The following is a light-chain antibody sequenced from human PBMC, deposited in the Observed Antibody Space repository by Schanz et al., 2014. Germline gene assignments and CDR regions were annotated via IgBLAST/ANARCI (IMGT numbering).Light chain of an antibody. CDR3: SSYGGSNFVV. CDR2: DVT. Sequence: QSALTQPASVSGSPGQSITISCAGTTTDVGGYNYVSWYQQHPGKAPKLIIYDVTNRPSGVSHRFSGSKSGNTASLTVSGLQAEDEADYYCSSYGGSNFVVFGGGTKLTVL. V-gene: IGLV2-14*03. CDR1: TTDVGGYNY. J-gene: IGLJ2*01.